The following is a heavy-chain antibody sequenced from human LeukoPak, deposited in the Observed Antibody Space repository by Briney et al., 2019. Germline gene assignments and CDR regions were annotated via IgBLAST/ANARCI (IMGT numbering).Heavy chain of an antibody. CDR2: ISGCGSVH. CDR3: ARSGTEDGYNIYFDH. V-gene: IGHV3-23*01. D-gene: IGHD5-24*01. Sequence: GGSLRLSCATSGFTFSSYAMIGLRQAPGRGRDGVYFISGCGSVHHYAASVKGRFTIPSNNAKNMLYLDINSLSADDTAVYYCARSGTEDGYNIYFDHWGQGTLVTVSS. J-gene: IGHJ4*02. CDR1: GFTFSSYA.